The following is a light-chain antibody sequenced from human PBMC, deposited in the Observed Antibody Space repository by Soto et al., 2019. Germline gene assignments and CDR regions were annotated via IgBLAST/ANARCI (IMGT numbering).Light chain of an antibody. CDR1: QTIDNH. J-gene: IGKJ5*01. CDR2: VAS. CDR3: QQSYGTPIT. Sequence: DIQMTQSPSSLSASVGDTVSITCRPNQTIDNHLNWYQQKPGEAPKLLIYVASTLQSGAPSRFSGSGSGTDFTLTINSLQPEDFATYFCQQSYGTPITFGQGTRL. V-gene: IGKV1-39*01.